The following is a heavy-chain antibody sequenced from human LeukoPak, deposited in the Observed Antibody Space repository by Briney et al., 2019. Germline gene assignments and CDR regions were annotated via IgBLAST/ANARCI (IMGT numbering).Heavy chain of an antibody. V-gene: IGHV3-30*02. CDR2: IRSGGIEK. CDR1: GFNFKNFA. J-gene: IGHJ4*02. Sequence: GGSLRLSCGASGFNFKNFAMHWVRQAPGKGLEWVALIRSGGIEKFYADSVKGRFTVSRDNSKNTLYLQMNSLRAEDTAVYYCARENPQQLVLFWGQGTLVTVSS. D-gene: IGHD6-13*01. CDR3: ARENPQQLVLF.